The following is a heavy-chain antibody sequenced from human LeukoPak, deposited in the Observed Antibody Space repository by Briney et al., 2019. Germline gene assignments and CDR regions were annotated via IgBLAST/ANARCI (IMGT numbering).Heavy chain of an antibody. CDR2: ISSSSSYI. CDR1: GFTFSSYS. D-gene: IGHD2-2*02. J-gene: IGHJ4*02. V-gene: IGHV3-21*01. Sequence: PGGSLRLSCAASGFTFSSYSMNWVRQAPGKGLEWVSSISSSSSYIYYADSVKGRFTISRDNAKNSLYLQMNSLRAEDTAVYYCARDWPFYCSSTSCHSGYHFDYWGQGTLVTVSS. CDR3: ARDWPFYCSSTSCHSGYHFDY.